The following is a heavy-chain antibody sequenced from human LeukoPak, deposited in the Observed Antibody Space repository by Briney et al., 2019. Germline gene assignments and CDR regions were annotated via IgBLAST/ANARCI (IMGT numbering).Heavy chain of an antibody. Sequence: GGSLRLSCAASGFTVSSNYMSWVRQAPGKGLEWVSAISGSGGSTYYADSVKGRFTISRDNSKNTLYLQMNSLRAEDTAVYYCAKDRRFAGVGTSPPRGFHKFDPWGQGTLVTVSS. J-gene: IGHJ5*02. D-gene: IGHD1-1*01. CDR2: ISGSGGST. CDR3: AKDRRFAGVGTSPPRGFHKFDP. CDR1: GFTVSSNY. V-gene: IGHV3-23*01.